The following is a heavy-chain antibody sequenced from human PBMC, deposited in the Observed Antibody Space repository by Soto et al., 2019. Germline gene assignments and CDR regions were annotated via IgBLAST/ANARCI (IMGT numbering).Heavy chain of an antibody. D-gene: IGHD4-4*01. Sequence: SETLSLTCTVSGGSISSSSYYWGWIRQPPGKGLEWIGRIYYSGSTYYNPSLKSRVTISVDTSKNQFSLKLSSVTAADTAVYYCARHMTTVTSYYYYGMDVWGQGTTVTVSS. CDR1: GGSISSSSYY. CDR3: ARHMTTVTSYYYYGMDV. J-gene: IGHJ6*02. V-gene: IGHV4-39*01. CDR2: IYYSGST.